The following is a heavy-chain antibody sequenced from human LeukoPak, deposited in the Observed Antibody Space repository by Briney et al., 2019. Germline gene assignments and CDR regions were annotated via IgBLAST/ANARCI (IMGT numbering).Heavy chain of an antibody. CDR2: IYHSGST. Sequence: PSQTLSLTCTVSGDSISSGDYYWSWIRQPPGKGLEWIGYIYHSGSTYYNPSLKSRVTISVDRSKNQFSLKLSSVTAADTAVYYCARGSSSSTSCAGGGCWYYGMDVWGQGTTVTVSS. CDR3: ARGSSSSTSCAGGGCWYYGMDV. D-gene: IGHD2-2*01. CDR1: GDSISSGDYY. V-gene: IGHV4-30-2*01. J-gene: IGHJ6*02.